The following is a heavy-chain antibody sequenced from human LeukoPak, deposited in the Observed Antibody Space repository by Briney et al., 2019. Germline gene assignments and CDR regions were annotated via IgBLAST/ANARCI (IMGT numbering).Heavy chain of an antibody. D-gene: IGHD1-26*01. Sequence: GGSLRLSCAASGFTFSSFWMTWVRQAPGKGLEWVANITSDGSEKFYVDSVKGRFTISRDNAKNSLYLQMNSLRVEDTAVYYCARGGRVGASDYWGQGTLVTVSS. CDR2: ITSDGSEK. CDR1: GFTFSSFW. V-gene: IGHV3-7*01. CDR3: ARGGRVGASDY. J-gene: IGHJ4*02.